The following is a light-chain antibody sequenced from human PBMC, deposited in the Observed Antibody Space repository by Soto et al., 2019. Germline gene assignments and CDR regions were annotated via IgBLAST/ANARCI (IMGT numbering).Light chain of an antibody. J-gene: IGLJ2*01. CDR3: QSYDSSNLVV. V-gene: IGLV6-57*01. Sequence: NFMLTQPHSVSASPGKTITISCTRSSGSVASNSVQWYQQRPGSSPTTVICENDQRPSGVPDRFSGSIDSSSNSASLTISGLQTEDEADYYCQSYDSSNLVVFGGGTKLTVL. CDR1: SGSVASNS. CDR2: END.